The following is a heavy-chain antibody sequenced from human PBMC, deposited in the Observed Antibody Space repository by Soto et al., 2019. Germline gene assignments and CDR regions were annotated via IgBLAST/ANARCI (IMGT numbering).Heavy chain of an antibody. CDR2: ISAYTGNR. J-gene: IGHJ4*02. CDR3: ARGSYLDY. V-gene: IGHV1-18*01. Sequence: QLQLVQSGVEVKKSGASVKVSCKASGYTFTRYGINWVRQAPGQGLEWMGWISAYTGNRNFAQKFQGRLTMTTDTSTSTAYMELRSLRSDDTALYYCARGSYLDYWGQGTLVTVSS. CDR1: GYTFTRYG.